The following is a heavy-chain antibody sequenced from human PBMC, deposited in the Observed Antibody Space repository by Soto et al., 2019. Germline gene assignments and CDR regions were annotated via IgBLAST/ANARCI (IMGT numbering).Heavy chain of an antibody. D-gene: IGHD5-18*01. CDR3: AKDGAMVTGGYYYYGMDV. V-gene: IGHV3-30*18. J-gene: IGHJ6*02. Sequence: VQLVESGGGVVQPGRSLRLSCAASGFTFSSYGMHWVRQAPGKGLEWVAVISYDGSNKYYADSVKGRFTISRDNSKNTLYLQMNSLRAEDTAVYYCAKDGAMVTGGYYYYGMDVWGQGTTVTVSS. CDR2: ISYDGSNK. CDR1: GFTFSSYG.